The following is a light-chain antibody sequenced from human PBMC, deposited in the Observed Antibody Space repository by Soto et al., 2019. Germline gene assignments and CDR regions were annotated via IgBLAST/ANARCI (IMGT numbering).Light chain of an antibody. J-gene: IGKJ2*01. Sequence: EIVMTQSPATLSVSPGERATLSCRASQSVSRNVAWYQQRPGRAPRLRSYDASTRSTDIPARFSGSGSGTDFTLTISSLHSEEFAVYDCQQYNNWPLYTFGQGTKMEIE. CDR2: DAS. V-gene: IGKV3-15*01. CDR3: QQYNNWPLYT. CDR1: QSVSRN.